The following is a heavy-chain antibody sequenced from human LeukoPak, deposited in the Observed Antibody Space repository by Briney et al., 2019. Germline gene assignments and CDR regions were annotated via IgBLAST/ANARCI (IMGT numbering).Heavy chain of an antibody. D-gene: IGHD3-3*01. CDR3: ASCTFRSGHKRLLDS. J-gene: IGHJ4*02. Sequence: GGSLRLSCAASGFTFGDYAMSWVRQAPGKGLEWVSSISGSGAYTFYADSLKGRSTISRDNSKKTLYLQMHSLRAEDTAVYYCASCTFRSGHKRLLDSWGQGTLVSVSS. V-gene: IGHV3-23*01. CDR1: GFTFGDYA. CDR2: ISGSGAYT.